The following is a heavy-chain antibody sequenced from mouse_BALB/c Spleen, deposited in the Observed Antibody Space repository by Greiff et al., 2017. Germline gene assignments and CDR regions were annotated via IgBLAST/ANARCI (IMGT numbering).Heavy chain of an antibody. V-gene: IGHV1-15*01. Sequence: QVHVKQSGAELVRPGASVTLSCKASGYTFTDYEMHWVKQTPVHGLEWIGAIDPETGGTAYNQKFKGKATLTADKSSSTAYMELRSLTSEDSAVYYCGRRYAMDYWGQGTSVTVSS. J-gene: IGHJ4*01. CDR3: GRRYAMDY. CDR1: GYTFTDYE. CDR2: IDPETGGT.